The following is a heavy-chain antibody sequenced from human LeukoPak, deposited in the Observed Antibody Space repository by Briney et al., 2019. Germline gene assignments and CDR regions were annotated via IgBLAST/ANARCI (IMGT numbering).Heavy chain of an antibody. V-gene: IGHV1-46*01. J-gene: IGHJ6*03. Sequence: GASVKVSCKASGYTFTSYYMHWVRQAPGQGLEWMGIINPSGGSTSYAQKFQGRVTVTRDMSTSTVYMELSSLRSEDTAVYYCARSYCSSTSCYIRGYYYYYYYMDVWGKGTTVTVSS. CDR3: ARSYCSSTSCYIRGYYYYYYYMDV. CDR2: INPSGGST. CDR1: GYTFTSYY. D-gene: IGHD2-2*02.